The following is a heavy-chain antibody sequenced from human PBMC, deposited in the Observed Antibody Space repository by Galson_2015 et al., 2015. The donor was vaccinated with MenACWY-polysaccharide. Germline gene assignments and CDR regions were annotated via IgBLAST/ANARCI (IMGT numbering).Heavy chain of an antibody. D-gene: IGHD3-10*01. CDR3: AKGAAHYGSGNYYVS. CDR2: LSPTTGNT. Sequence: SLRLSCAGSGLTLSSYGMGWVRQAPGKGLEWVSGLSPTTGNTYYADSVRGRFTISRDNSKNTLYLQMDSLRAEDTALYYCAKGAAHYGSGNYYVSWGQGTQVPVSS. J-gene: IGHJ4*02. CDR1: GLTLSSYG. V-gene: IGHV3-23*01.